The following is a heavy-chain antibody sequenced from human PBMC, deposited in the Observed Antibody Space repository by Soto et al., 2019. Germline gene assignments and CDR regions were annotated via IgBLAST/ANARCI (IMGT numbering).Heavy chain of an antibody. CDR3: ATLQLGREEVFDS. Sequence: GGSLRLSCAASGFTFKTYSMNWVRQSPGKGLEWVSYISETSIAIYYRDSVKGRFTISRDNAKNTLYLQMNSLRDEDTAVYYCATLQLGREEVFDSWGQGTLVTVSS. V-gene: IGHV3-48*02. CDR2: ISETSIAI. CDR1: GFTFKTYS. D-gene: IGHD1-1*01. J-gene: IGHJ4*02.